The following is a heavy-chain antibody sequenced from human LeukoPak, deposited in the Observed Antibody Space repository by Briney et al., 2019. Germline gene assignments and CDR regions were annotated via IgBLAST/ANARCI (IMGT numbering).Heavy chain of an antibody. V-gene: IGHV3-66*01. Sequence: GGSLRLSCAASGFTVSSNYMSWVRQAPGKGLEWVSVIYSGGSTYYADSVKGRFTISRDNSKNTLYLQMNSLRAEDTAVYYCASPGYSSSWYRLVETYWGQGTLVTVSS. CDR3: ASPGYSSSWYRLVETY. CDR2: IYSGGST. D-gene: IGHD6-13*01. J-gene: IGHJ4*02. CDR1: GFTVSSNY.